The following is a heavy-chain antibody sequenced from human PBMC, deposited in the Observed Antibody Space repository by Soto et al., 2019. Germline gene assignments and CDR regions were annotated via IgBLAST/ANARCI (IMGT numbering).Heavy chain of an antibody. J-gene: IGHJ5*02. Sequence: SETLSLTCTVSGGSISSSSYYWGWIRQPPGKGLVWNGSIYYSGSIYYNPSLKSRVTIAVDTSKNQYSLKLSSVTAADTAVYYCARRGAGIAAAGLLDPWGQGTLVTVYS. V-gene: IGHV4-39*01. D-gene: IGHD6-13*01. CDR3: ARRGAGIAAAGLLDP. CDR1: GGSISSSSYY. CDR2: IYYSGSI.